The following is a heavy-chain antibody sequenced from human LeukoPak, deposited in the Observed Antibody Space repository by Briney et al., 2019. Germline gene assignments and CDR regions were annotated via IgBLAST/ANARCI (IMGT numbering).Heavy chain of an antibody. CDR2: INPNSGGT. Sequence: ASVKVSCKASGYTFTGYYMHWVRQAPGQGLEWMGWINPNSGGTNYAQKFQGRVTMTRDTSISTAYMEQSRLRSGDTAVYHCARESDSGSYDIDYWGQGTLVTVSS. CDR3: ARESDSGSYDIDY. CDR1: GYTFTGYY. V-gene: IGHV1-2*02. J-gene: IGHJ4*02. D-gene: IGHD1-26*01.